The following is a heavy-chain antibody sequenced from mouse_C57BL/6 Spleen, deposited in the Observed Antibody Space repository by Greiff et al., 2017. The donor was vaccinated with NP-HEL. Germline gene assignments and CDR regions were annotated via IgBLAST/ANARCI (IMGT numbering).Heavy chain of an antibody. CDR1: GFTFSSYA. CDR3: ARDRGSSYEYFDY. Sequence: EVMLVESGGGLVKPGGSLKLSCAASGFTFSSYAMSWVRQTPEKRLEWVATISDGGSYTYYPDNVKGRFTISRDNAKNNLYLQMSHLKSEDTAMYYCARDRGSSYEYFDYWGQGTTLTVSS. D-gene: IGHD1-1*01. J-gene: IGHJ2*01. CDR2: ISDGGSYT. V-gene: IGHV5-4*01.